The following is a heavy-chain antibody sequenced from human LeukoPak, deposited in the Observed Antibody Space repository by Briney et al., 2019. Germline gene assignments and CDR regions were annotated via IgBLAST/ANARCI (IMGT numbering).Heavy chain of an antibody. CDR2: ISGSGGST. CDR3: ATIGVVVVAATPVWFDP. Sequence: PGGSLRLSCAASGFTFSSYAMSWVRQAPGKGLEWVSAISGSGGSTYYADSVKGRFTISRDNSKNTLYLQMNSLRAEDTAVYYCATIGVVVVAATPVWFDPWGQGTLVTVS. D-gene: IGHD2-15*01. CDR1: GFTFSSYA. V-gene: IGHV3-23*01. J-gene: IGHJ5*02.